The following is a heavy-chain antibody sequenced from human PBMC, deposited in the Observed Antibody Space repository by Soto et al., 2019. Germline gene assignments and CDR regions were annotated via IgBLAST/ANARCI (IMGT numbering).Heavy chain of an antibody. CDR3: ARRLRFDYYYGMDV. Sequence: QVQLQESGPGLVKPSETLSLTCTVSGGSISSYYWSWIRQPPGKGLEWIGYIYYSGSTNYNPSLRSRCTISVDKSKNQFSLKLSSVTAADTAVYYCARRLRFDYYYGMDVWGQGTTVTVSS. V-gene: IGHV4-59*08. CDR1: GGSISSYY. CDR2: IYYSGST. D-gene: IGHD5-12*01. J-gene: IGHJ6*02.